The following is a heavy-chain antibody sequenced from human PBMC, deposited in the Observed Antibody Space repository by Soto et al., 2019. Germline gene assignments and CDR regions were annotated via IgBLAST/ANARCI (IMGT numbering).Heavy chain of an antibody. Sequence: SETLSLTCTVSGGSISSGGYYWSWIRQHPGKGLGWIGYIYYSGSTYYNPSLKSRVTISVDTSKNQFSLKLSSVTAADTAVYYCARGTTVSSWVDFYYYYGMDVWGQGTTVTVSS. CDR2: IYYSGST. CDR1: GGSISSGGYY. CDR3: ARGTTVSSWVDFYYYYGMDV. D-gene: IGHD4-4*01. V-gene: IGHV4-31*03. J-gene: IGHJ6*02.